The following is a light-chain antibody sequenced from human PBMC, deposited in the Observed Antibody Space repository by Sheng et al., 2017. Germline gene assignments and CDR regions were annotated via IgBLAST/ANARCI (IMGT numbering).Light chain of an antibody. V-gene: IGLV2-14*03. CDR2: DVS. CDR1: TSDVGAYNY. CDR3: YSYAGSSLGV. Sequence: QSALTQPPSASGSPGQSVTISCTGTTSDVGAYNYVSWYQQHPGKAPKFMIYDVSNRPSEVSNRFSGSKSGNTASLTISGLQAEDETDYYCYSYAGSSLGVFGGGTNLTVL. J-gene: IGLJ3*02.